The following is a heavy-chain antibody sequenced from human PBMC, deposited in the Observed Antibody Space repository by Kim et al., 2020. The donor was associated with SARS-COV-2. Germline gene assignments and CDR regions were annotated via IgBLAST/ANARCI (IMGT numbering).Heavy chain of an antibody. CDR3: ARVNGGNPFDY. Sequence: SETLSLTCTVSGYSISSGYYWGWIRQPPGKGLEWIGSIYHSGSTYYNPSLKSRVTISVDTSKNQFSLKLSSVTAADTAVYYCARVNGGNPFDYWGQGTLV. D-gene: IGHD2-15*01. V-gene: IGHV4-38-2*02. J-gene: IGHJ4*02. CDR2: IYHSGST. CDR1: GYSISSGYY.